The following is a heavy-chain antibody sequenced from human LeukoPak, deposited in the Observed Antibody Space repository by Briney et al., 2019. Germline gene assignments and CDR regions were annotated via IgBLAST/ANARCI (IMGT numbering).Heavy chain of an antibody. Sequence: ASVKISCKASGYTFTGYYMHWVRQAPGQGLEWMGWINPNSGGTNFAQKFQGRVTMTRDTSISTAYMELSRLRSDDTAVYYCAREKRVAGSRGGFDPWGQGTLVTVSS. J-gene: IGHJ5*02. CDR2: INPNSGGT. D-gene: IGHD6-19*01. V-gene: IGHV1-2*02. CDR1: GYTFTGYY. CDR3: AREKRVAGSRGGFDP.